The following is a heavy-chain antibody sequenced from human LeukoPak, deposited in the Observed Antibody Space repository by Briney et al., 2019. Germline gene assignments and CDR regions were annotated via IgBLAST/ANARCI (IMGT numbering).Heavy chain of an antibody. CDR2: ISYDGSNK. V-gene: IGHV3-30*18. Sequence: QPGRSLRPSCAASGFTFSSYGMHWVRQAPGKGLEWVAVISYDGSNKYYADSVKGRFTISRDNSKNTLYLQMNSLRAEDTAVYYCAKDGSGYSGYADYWGQGTLVTVSS. CDR1: GFTFSSYG. D-gene: IGHD5-12*01. CDR3: AKDGSGYSGYADY. J-gene: IGHJ4*02.